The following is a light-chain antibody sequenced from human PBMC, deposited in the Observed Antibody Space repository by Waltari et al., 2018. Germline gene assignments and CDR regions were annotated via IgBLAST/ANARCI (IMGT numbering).Light chain of an antibody. CDR2: SAT. Sequence: EILMTQSPATLSVSPGESATLSCRASQSIGRDLAWYPQRPGQAPRLLIYSATVRATGVPARFSASGSGTEFTLTISSLQSEDVAVYYCQHFNNWPPWAFGQGTKVEIK. J-gene: IGKJ1*01. V-gene: IGKV3-15*01. CDR3: QHFNNWPPWA. CDR1: QSIGRD.